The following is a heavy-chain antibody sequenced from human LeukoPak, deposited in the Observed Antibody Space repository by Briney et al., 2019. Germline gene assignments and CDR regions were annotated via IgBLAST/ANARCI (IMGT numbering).Heavy chain of an antibody. V-gene: IGHV1-69*05. D-gene: IGHD1-1*01. Sequence: ASVKVSCKASGGTFSSYAISWVRQAPGQGLEWMGGIIPIFGTANYAQKFQGRVTITTDESTSTAYMELSSLRSEDTAVYYCAREGPWRTQLETGAFDIWGQGTMVTVSS. CDR3: AREGPWRTQLETGAFDI. CDR1: GGTFSSYA. J-gene: IGHJ3*02. CDR2: IIPIFGTA.